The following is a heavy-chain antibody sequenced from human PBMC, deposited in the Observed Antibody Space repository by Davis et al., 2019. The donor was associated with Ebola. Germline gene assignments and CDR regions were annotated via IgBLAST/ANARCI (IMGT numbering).Heavy chain of an antibody. J-gene: IGHJ3*02. V-gene: IGHV3-66*01. CDR3: ARDINDLAFDI. CDR2: IYSGGST. CDR1: GFTVSSNY. Sequence: GESLKISCAASGFTVSSNYMSWVRQAPGKGLEWVSVIYSGGSTYYADSVKGRFTISRDNSKNTLYLQMNSLRAEDTAVYYCARDINDLAFDIWGQGTMVTVSS. D-gene: IGHD1-1*01.